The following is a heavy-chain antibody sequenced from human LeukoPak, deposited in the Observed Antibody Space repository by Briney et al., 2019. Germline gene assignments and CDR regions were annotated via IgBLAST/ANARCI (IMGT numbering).Heavy chain of an antibody. CDR3: ARDLLSPGVTTGVDAFDI. D-gene: IGHD4-17*01. V-gene: IGHV1-69*01. J-gene: IGHJ3*02. Sequence: SVNVFCKASGGTFSSYAFIWVRQAPGLGIAWMGGNITIYGAANYAQKFQGRVTITADESTSTAYMELSSLRSEDTAVYYCARDLLSPGVTTGVDAFDIWGQGTMVTVSS. CDR1: GGTFSSYA. CDR2: NITIYGAA.